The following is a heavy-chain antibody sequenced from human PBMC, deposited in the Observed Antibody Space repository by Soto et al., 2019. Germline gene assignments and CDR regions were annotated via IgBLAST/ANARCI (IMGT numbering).Heavy chain of an antibody. D-gene: IGHD3-3*01. V-gene: IGHV4-61*01. J-gene: IGHJ6*02. Sequence: SETLSLTCTVSGGSVSSGSYYGSWIRQPPGKGLEWIGYIYYSGSTNYNPSLKSRVTISVDTSKNQFSLKLSSVTAADTAVYYCARGRAIFGVVKDYYYGMDVWGQGTTVTVSS. CDR1: GGSVSSGSYY. CDR2: IYYSGST. CDR3: ARGRAIFGVVKDYYYGMDV.